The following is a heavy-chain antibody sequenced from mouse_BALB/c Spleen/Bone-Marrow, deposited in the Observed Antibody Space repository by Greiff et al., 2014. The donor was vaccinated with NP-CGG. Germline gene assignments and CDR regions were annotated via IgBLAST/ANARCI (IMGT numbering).Heavy chain of an antibody. V-gene: IGHV14-4*02. D-gene: IGHD3-3*01. J-gene: IGHJ1*01. CDR2: IDPENGDT. CDR1: GFNIKDYY. CDR3: NENEGRYFDV. Sequence: VQLQQSGAELVRSGASVKLSCTASGFNIKDYYIHWVKQRPEQGLEWIGWIDPENGDTEYAPKFQGKATLTADTSSNTAYLQLGSMTSEDTAVYYCNENEGRYFDVWGAGTTVTVSS.